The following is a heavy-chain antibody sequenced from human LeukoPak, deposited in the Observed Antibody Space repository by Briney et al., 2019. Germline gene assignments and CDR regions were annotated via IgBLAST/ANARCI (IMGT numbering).Heavy chain of an antibody. J-gene: IGHJ6*03. CDR3: ARGESIAAAMDV. Sequence: SEKVLRKSSRHLHTRLDALGAPDPTTQGREYRGWMNPNSGNTGYAQKFQGRVTMTRNTSISTAYMELSSLRSEDTAVYYCARGESIAAAMDVWGKGTTVTVSS. CDR2: MNPNSGNT. D-gene: IGHD6-6*01. CDR1: RHLHTRL. V-gene: IGHV1-8*02.